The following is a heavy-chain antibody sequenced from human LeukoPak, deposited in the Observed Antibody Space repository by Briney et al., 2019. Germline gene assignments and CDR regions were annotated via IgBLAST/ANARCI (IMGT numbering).Heavy chain of an antibody. J-gene: IGHJ3*02. CDR2: INSDGSST. CDR3: ARESLGGGSSWYRAFDI. CDR1: GFTFSSYW. V-gene: IGHV3-74*01. D-gene: IGHD6-13*01. Sequence: GGSLRLSCAASGFTFSSYWMHWVRQAPGKELVWVSRINSDGSSTTFADSVKGRFTISRDNAKNTLYLQMNSLRAEDTAVYYCARESLGGGSSWYRAFDIWAKGQWSPSLQ.